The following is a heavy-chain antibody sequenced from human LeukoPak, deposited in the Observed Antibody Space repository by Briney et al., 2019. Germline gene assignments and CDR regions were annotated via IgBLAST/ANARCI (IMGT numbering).Heavy chain of an antibody. V-gene: IGHV3-53*01. D-gene: IGHD6-13*01. J-gene: IGHJ4*02. CDR1: GFTVSSNY. CDR3: ARVGSSSPPRV. CDR2: IYSGGST. Sequence: PGGSLRLSCAASGFTVSSNYMSWVRQAPGKGLEWVSVIYSGGSTYYADSVKGRFTISRDNSKNTLYLQMNSVRAEDTAVYYCARVGSSSPPRVWGQGTLVTVSS.